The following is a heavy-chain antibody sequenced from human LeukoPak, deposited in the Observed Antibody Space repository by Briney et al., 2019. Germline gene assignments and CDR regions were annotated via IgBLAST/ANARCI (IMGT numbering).Heavy chain of an antibody. J-gene: IGHJ4*02. CDR3: ARFIAAAGSYYFDY. D-gene: IGHD6-13*01. CDR1: GGSISSYY. V-gene: IGHV4-59*12. CDR2: IYYSGST. Sequence: SETLSLTCTVSGGSISSYYWSWIRQPPGKGLEWIGYIYYSGSTNYNPSLKSRVTISVDTSKNQFSLKLSSVTAADTAVYYCARFIAAAGSYYFDYWGQGTLVTVSS.